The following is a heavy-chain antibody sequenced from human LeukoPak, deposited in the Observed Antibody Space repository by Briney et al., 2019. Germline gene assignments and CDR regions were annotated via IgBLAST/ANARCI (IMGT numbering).Heavy chain of an antibody. D-gene: IGHD3-10*01. CDR3: AADYGSGSYRFDY. CDR1: GVSISSGDYS. CDR2: IYSSGNT. Sequence: SETLSLTCAVSGVSISSGDYSWSWTRQPPGKGLEWIGYIYSSGNTLYNPSLRSRATISLDRSKNQFSLRLSSVTAADTAVYYCAADYGSGSYRFDYWGQGTLVSVSS. J-gene: IGHJ4*02. V-gene: IGHV4-30-2*01.